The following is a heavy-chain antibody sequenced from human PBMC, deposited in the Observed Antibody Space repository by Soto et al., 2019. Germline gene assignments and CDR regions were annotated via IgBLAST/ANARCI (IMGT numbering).Heavy chain of an antibody. V-gene: IGHV3-23*01. CDR1: GFTFTSYV. J-gene: IGHJ4*02. D-gene: IGHD6-19*01. Sequence: GGSMRLSCAASGFTFTSYVMSWVRQAPGKGLEWVSDISTSGGTSYYADSVKGRFTISRDNSKDTLYLQMDSLRAEDTAVYYCARAYASGWYGYWGQGALVTVSS. CDR2: ISTSGGTS. CDR3: ARAYASGWYGY.